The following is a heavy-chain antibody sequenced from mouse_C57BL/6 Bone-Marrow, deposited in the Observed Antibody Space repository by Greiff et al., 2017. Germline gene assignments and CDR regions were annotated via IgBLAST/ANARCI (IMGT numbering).Heavy chain of an antibody. D-gene: IGHD4-1*01. CDR2: IDPSDSYT. Sequence: VQLQQPGAELVKPGASVKLSCKASGYTFTSYWMRWVKQRPGQGLEWIGEIDPSDSYTNYNQKFKGKATLTVDTSSSTAYMQLSSLTSEDSAVYYCARESNWDVYWYFDAWGTGTTVTVSS. V-gene: IGHV1-50*01. CDR1: GYTFTSYW. J-gene: IGHJ1*03. CDR3: ARESNWDVYWYFDA.